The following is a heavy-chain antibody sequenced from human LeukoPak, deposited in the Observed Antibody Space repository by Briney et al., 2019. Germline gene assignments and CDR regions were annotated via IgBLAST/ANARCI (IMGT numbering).Heavy chain of an antibody. CDR1: GSSFSSYW. V-gene: IGHV3-74*01. D-gene: IGHD5-18*01. CDR3: ASNTRRNTYGYSDY. Sequence: PGGSLRLSCAASGSSFSSYWMHWVRQAPGKGLVWVSRISGDGRSTSYGDSVKGRFTISRDNAKNTLYLQMNSLRDEGTAVYYCASNTRRNTYGYSDYWGPGTVVTVSS. CDR2: ISGDGRST. J-gene: IGHJ4*02.